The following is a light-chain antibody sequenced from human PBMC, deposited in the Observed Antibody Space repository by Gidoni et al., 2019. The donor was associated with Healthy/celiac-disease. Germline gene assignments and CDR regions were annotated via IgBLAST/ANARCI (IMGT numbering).Light chain of an antibody. CDR3: QSYDSSLSGVV. V-gene: IGLV1-40*01. CDR2: GSS. J-gene: IGLJ2*01. CDR1: SSNIGAGYD. Sequence: QPLLTQPPSVSAAPGHRATISCTGSSSNIGAGYDVHWYQQLPGTAPKLLIYGSSNRPSGVPDRFSGPKSCTSASLAITGLQAEDEADYYCQSYDSSLSGVVFGGGTKLTVL.